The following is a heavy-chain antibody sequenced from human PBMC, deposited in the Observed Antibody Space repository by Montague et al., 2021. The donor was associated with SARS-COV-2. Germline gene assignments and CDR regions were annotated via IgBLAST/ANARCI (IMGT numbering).Heavy chain of an antibody. V-gene: IGHV4-4*02. D-gene: IGHD3-22*01. Sequence: SETLSLTCVVSGDSISSSHWWTWVRQSPGKGPEWIGDLFHSGATNYNSSLKSRVTTSMDTSKNQFSLRLSSVTAADTGVYYCARGRLGTTMIVVVMVGAQYYLDYWSQGRLVTVSS. CDR2: LFHSGAT. J-gene: IGHJ4*02. CDR1: GDSISSSHW. CDR3: ARGRLGTTMIVVVMVGAQYYLDY.